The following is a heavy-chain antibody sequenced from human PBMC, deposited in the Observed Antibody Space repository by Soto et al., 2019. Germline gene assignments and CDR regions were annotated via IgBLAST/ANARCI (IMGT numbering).Heavy chain of an antibody. CDR3: AKDLGPLDYYDSSDYPAY. V-gene: IGHV3-30*18. CDR2: ISYDGSNK. J-gene: IGHJ4*02. CDR1: GFTFSSYG. D-gene: IGHD3-22*01. Sequence: PGGSLRLSCAASGFTFSSYGMHWVRQAPGKGLEWVAVISYDGSNKYYADSVKGRFTISRDNSKNTLYLQMNSLRAEDTAVYYCAKDLGPLDYYDSSDYPAYWGQGTLVTVSS.